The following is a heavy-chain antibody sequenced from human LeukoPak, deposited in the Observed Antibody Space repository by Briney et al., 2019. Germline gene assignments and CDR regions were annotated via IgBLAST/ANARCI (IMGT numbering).Heavy chain of an antibody. CDR2: INNTGGST. CDR3: AKGRGTGVTTPGAFDI. CDR1: GFTFSGYG. V-gene: IGHV3-23*01. Sequence: RGGSLRLSCAASGFTFSGYGMSWVRQAPGKGLAWVSSINNTGGSTYYADSVKGRFTISRDNSKNTLYLQMNSLRAEDTAVYYCAKGRGTGVTTPGAFDIWGQGTMVTVSS. D-gene: IGHD1-26*01. J-gene: IGHJ3*02.